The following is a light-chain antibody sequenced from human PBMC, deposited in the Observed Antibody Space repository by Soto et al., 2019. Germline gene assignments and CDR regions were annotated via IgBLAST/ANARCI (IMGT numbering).Light chain of an antibody. CDR1: QGISNY. V-gene: IGKV1-27*01. Sequence: DIPMTQSPSSLSASVGDRVTITCRASQGISNYLAWYQQKPGKVPKLLIYAASTLQSGVPSRFSGSGSGRDYTITISSLQPEDVATYNCQKYNSAPWTCGQGTKVEIK. CDR3: QKYNSAPWT. J-gene: IGKJ1*01. CDR2: AAS.